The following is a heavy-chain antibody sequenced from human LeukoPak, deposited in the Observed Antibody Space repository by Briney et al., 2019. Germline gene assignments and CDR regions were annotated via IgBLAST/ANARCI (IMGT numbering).Heavy chain of an antibody. J-gene: IGHJ4*02. D-gene: IGHD1-26*01. Sequence: PGGSLRLSCVASGFSFRNYAIHWVRQAPGKGLEYVSVINTDGRITYYADSVKGRFTISRDNSKNTVYLQMGSLRGEDMAVHYCTRDGGSFCDFDYWGQGALVTVSS. V-gene: IGHV3-64*02. CDR2: INTDGRIT. CDR3: TRDGGSFCDFDY. CDR1: GFSFRNYA.